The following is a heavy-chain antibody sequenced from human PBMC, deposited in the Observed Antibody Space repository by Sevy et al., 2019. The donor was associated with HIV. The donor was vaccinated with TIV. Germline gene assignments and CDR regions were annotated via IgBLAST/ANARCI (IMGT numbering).Heavy chain of an antibody. CDR1: GFSFSSYW. D-gene: IGHD3-22*01. CDR3: ARGNSGSLDY. J-gene: IGHJ4*02. V-gene: IGHV3-7*03. CDR2: IKQDESEK. Sequence: GGSLRLSCAASGFSFSSYWMHWVRQAPGKGLEWVANIKQDESEKYYAASVKGRFTISRDNAKNSVYLQMNSLRPEDTAIYYCARGNSGSLDYWGQGTLVTVSS.